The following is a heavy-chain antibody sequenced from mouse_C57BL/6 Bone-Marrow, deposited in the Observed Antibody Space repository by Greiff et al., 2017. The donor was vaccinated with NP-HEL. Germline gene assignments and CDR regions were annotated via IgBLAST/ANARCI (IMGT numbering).Heavy chain of an antibody. CDR3: ARRCDYDGDFDY. V-gene: IGHV1-82*01. D-gene: IGHD2-4*01. CDR2: IYPGDGDT. Sequence: QVQLKESGPELVKPGASVKISCKASGYAFSSSWMNWVKQRPGKGLEWIGRIYPGDGDTNYNGKFKGKATLTADKSSSTAYMQLSSLTSEDSAVYFCARRCDYDGDFDYWGQGTTLTVSS. J-gene: IGHJ2*01. CDR1: GYAFSSSW.